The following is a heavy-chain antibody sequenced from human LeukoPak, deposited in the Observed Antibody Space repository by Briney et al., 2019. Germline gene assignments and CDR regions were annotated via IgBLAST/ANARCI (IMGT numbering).Heavy chain of an antibody. D-gene: IGHD1-1*01. J-gene: IGHJ5*02. Sequence: GGSLRLSCAASGFTFSSYAMHWVRQAPGKGLEWVAVISYDGSNKYYADSVKGRFTISRDNPKNTLYPQMNSLRAEDTAVYYCARDMGDWNARQGSWFDPWGQGTLVTVSS. CDR1: GFTFSSYA. CDR3: ARDMGDWNARQGSWFDP. V-gene: IGHV3-30*04. CDR2: ISYDGSNK.